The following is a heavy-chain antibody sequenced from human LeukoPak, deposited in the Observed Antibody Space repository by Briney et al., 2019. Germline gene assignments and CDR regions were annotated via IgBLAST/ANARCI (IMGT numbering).Heavy chain of an antibody. CDR1: GFTFSSYW. Sequence: PGGSLRLSCAASGFTFSSYWMSWVRQAPGKGLEWVANIKQDGSEKYYVDSVKGRFTISRDNAKNSLYLQMNSLRPEDTALYYCAKDLSSAITSALVLDVWGQGTTVIVSS. D-gene: IGHD3-22*01. CDR2: IKQDGSEK. CDR3: AKDLSSAITSALVLDV. V-gene: IGHV3-7*03. J-gene: IGHJ6*02.